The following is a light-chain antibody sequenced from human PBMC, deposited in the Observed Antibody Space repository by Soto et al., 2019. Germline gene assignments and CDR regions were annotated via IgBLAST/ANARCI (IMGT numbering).Light chain of an antibody. Sequence: DIQMTQSPSSLSVSVGDRVTITCRASQSIVSYLNWYQQKLGKAPKLLIYTASNLQRGVPSRFSGSASGTSFTLTITNLHPEDHATYYRQQRHSAPRTFGQGTKLEIQ. CDR2: TAS. CDR3: QQRHSAPRT. V-gene: IGKV1-39*01. CDR1: QSIVSY. J-gene: IGKJ2*02.